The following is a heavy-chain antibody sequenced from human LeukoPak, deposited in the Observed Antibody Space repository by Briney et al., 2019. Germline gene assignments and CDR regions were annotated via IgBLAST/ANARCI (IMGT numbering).Heavy chain of an antibody. J-gene: IGHJ4*02. V-gene: IGHV3-7*01. CDR1: GFTFSTYW. D-gene: IGHD6-13*01. Sequence: GGCLRLSCAASGFTFSTYWMNWVRQAPGKGLEWVANIKEDGSEKYYVDSVKGRFTISRDNAKNSLYLQMNSLKAEDTAVYYCARDKAAGFLDYWGQGTLVTVSS. CDR3: ARDKAAGFLDY. CDR2: IKEDGSEK.